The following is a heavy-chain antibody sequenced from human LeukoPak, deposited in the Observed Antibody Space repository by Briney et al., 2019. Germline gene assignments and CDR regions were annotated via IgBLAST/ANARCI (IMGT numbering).Heavy chain of an antibody. CDR1: GFTFSSYS. V-gene: IGHV3-21*01. D-gene: IGHD6-19*01. J-gene: IGHJ3*02. CDR2: ISSSSSYI. CDR3: ARDLGIAVAGTAFDI. Sequence: PGGSLRLSCAASGFTFSSYSMNWVRQAPGKGLEWVSSISSSSSYIYYADSVKGRFTISRDNAKNSLYLQMNSLRAEGTAVYYCARDLGIAVAGTAFDIWGQGTMVTVSS.